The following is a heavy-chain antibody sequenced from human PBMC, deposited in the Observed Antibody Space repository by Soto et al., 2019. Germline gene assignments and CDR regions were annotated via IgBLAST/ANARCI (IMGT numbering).Heavy chain of an antibody. CDR1: GFTFSSEA. D-gene: IGHD2-15*01. CDR3: ARGCSGSCWFNY. V-gene: IGHV3-30-3*01. CDR2: ISYSGSNK. Sequence: RGSPRLSCAASGFTFSSEAMHWVRQAPGKGLEWVAVISYSGSNKYYADSVKGRFTVSRDNAKNTLYLQMNSLRAEDTAVYYCARGCSGSCWFNYRGQGTLVTVSS. J-gene: IGHJ4*02.